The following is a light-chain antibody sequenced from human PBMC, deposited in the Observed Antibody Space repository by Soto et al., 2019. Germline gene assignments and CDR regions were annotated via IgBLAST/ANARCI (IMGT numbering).Light chain of an antibody. Sequence: EIVMTQSPATLSVSPGERATLSCRASQSVSSNYLAWYQQSPGQAPRLLIYGASSRATGIPDRFSGSGSGTDFTLTISRLEPEDFAMYYCHQYGSSPLTFGGGTKVDIK. CDR3: HQYGSSPLT. CDR1: QSVSSNY. J-gene: IGKJ4*01. V-gene: IGKV3-20*01. CDR2: GAS.